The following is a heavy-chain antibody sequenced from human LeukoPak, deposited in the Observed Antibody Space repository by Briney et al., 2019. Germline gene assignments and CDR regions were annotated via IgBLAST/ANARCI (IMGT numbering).Heavy chain of an antibody. V-gene: IGHV3-15*01. Sequence: TGGSLRLSCAASGFTFSNAWMSWVRQAPGKGLEWVGRIKSKTDGGTTDYAAPVKGRFTISRDDSKNTLYLQMNSLKTEDTAVYYCTTDPPTARIAAAGIGFWTELYYYYGMDVWGQGTTVTVSS. CDR3: TTDPPTARIAAAGIGFWTELYYYYGMDV. D-gene: IGHD6-13*01. J-gene: IGHJ6*02. CDR1: GFTFSNAW. CDR2: IKSKTDGGTT.